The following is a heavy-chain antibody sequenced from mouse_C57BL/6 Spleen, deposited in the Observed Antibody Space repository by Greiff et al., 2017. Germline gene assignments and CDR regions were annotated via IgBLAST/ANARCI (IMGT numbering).Heavy chain of an antibody. J-gene: IGHJ2*01. CDR1: GYTFTDYE. Sequence: VQLQQSGAELVRPGASVTLSCKASGYTFTDYEMHWVKQTPVHGLEWIGAIDPETGGTAYNQKFKGKAILTADKSSSTAYMELRSLTSEDSAVYYCTREGYDYAYFDDWGQGTTLTVSS. V-gene: IGHV1-15*01. D-gene: IGHD2-4*01. CDR2: IDPETGGT. CDR3: TREGYDYAYFDD.